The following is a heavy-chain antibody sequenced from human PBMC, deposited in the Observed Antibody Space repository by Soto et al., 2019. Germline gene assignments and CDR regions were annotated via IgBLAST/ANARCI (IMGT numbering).Heavy chain of an antibody. D-gene: IGHD2-15*01. V-gene: IGHV4-4*02. Sequence: SETLSLTCAVSGDSITTTNWWTWVRQSPGKGLEWIGEIYSSGNTNYNPSLMSRVTMSVDESTNQFSLKLTSLTIADTAVYFCARAPGVVVGNSFVLSFFGPWGPGTPGTVS. CDR3: ARAPGVVVGNSFVLSFFGP. CDR1: GDSITTTNW. CDR2: IYSSGNT. J-gene: IGHJ5*02.